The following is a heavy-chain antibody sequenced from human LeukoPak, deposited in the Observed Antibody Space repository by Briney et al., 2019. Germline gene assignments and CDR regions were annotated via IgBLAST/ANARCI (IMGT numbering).Heavy chain of an antibody. CDR2: INAYNGNT. V-gene: IGHV1-18*01. Sequence: ASVKVSCKASGYTFTSYIISWVRQAPGQGLEWMGWINAYNGNTDYAQRVQGRVTMTTDTSTSTAYMELRSLRSDDTAVYYCARDRHIAAAVFYYYMDVWGKGTPVTVSS. CDR3: ARDRHIAAAVFYYYMDV. CDR1: GYTFTSYI. D-gene: IGHD6-13*01. J-gene: IGHJ6*03.